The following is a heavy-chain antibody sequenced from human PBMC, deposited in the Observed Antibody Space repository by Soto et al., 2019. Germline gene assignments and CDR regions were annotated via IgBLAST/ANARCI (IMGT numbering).Heavy chain of an antibody. CDR1: GGSISSGTHY. D-gene: IGHD1-26*01. CDR2: VYFSGSA. J-gene: IGHJ3*01. V-gene: IGHV4-30-4*08. Sequence: QVHLQESGPGLVRPSQTLSLTCTVSGGSISSGTHYWSWIRQTPGKGLEFIGHVYFSGSAYYKAPHEGRFTISIDTSKNHFSLTLDSVTAADTAIYCCARVPIVGVTGHCGFDVWGPGTEVIVSS. CDR3: ARVPIVGVTGHCGFDV.